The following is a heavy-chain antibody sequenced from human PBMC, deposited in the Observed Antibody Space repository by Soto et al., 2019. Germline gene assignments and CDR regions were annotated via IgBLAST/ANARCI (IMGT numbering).Heavy chain of an antibody. CDR2: IYYSGST. J-gene: IGHJ4*02. D-gene: IGHD3-3*01. Sequence: QVQLQESGPALVKPSQTLSLTCTVSGGSINSGDYYWNWIRLPPGKGLEWIGYIYYSGSTYYNPSLESRVTISRDTSKNQFYLKLSSVTAADTAVYYCARDGFFGRSGYFDYWGQGTLVTVSS. V-gene: IGHV4-30-4*01. CDR3: ARDGFFGRSGYFDY. CDR1: GGSINSGDYY.